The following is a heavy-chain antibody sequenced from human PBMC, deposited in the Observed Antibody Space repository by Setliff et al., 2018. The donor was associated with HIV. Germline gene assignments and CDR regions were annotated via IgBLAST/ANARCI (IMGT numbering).Heavy chain of an antibody. CDR3: ARDPSRSGGIDH. CDR1: GGSFSGYY. Sequence: SETLSLTCAVYGGSFSGYYWSWIRQPPGKGLEWIGEINHSGSTNYNMSLWSRVTISLDASRNQFSLNLKSVTAADTAVYYCARDPSRSGGIDHWGRGTLVTVSS. V-gene: IGHV4-34*01. CDR2: INHSGST. D-gene: IGHD3-16*01. J-gene: IGHJ4*02.